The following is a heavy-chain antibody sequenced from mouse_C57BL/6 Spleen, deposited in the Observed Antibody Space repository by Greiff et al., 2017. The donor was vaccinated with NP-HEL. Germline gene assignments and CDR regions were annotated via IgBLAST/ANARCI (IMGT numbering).Heavy chain of an antibody. J-gene: IGHJ2*01. Sequence: QVQLQQPGAELVKPGASVKMSCKASGYTFTSYWITWVKQRPGQGLEWIGDIYPGSGSTNYNEKFKSKATLTVDTSSSTAYMQLSSLTSEDSAVYYCARSAYYAHYFDYWGQGTTLTVAS. CDR2: IYPGSGST. CDR3: ARSAYYAHYFDY. CDR1: GYTFTSYW. D-gene: IGHD1-1*01. V-gene: IGHV1-55*01.